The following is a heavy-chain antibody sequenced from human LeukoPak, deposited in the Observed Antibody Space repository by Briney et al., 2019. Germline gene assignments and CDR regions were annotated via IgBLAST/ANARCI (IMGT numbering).Heavy chain of an antibody. CDR2: ISGSGDIT. CDR1: GFTFSSYA. V-gene: IGHV3-23*01. J-gene: IGHJ4*02. D-gene: IGHD6-13*01. CDR3: AKDLSSSWYIYVLDY. Sequence: PGGSLRLSCAASGFTFSSYAMSWVRQAPGKGLEWVSAISGSGDITYYADSVKGRFTISRDNSKNTLYLQMDSLRAEDTAVYYCAKDLSSSWYIYVLDYWGQGTLVTVSS.